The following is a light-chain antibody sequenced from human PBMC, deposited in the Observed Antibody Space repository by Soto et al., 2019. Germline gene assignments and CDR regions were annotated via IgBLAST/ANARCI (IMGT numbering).Light chain of an antibody. CDR1: TSDIGAYNY. CDR3: SSFAGTNSFV. CDR2: EVT. Sequence: QSVLTQPPSASGSPGQSVTISCTGTTSDIGAYNYVSWYQQRPGKAPKLIIYEVTRRPSGVPDRIFGSKSYTTASLTVSGLQAEDEADYYCSSFAGTNSFVFGTGTKVTV. V-gene: IGLV2-8*01. J-gene: IGLJ1*01.